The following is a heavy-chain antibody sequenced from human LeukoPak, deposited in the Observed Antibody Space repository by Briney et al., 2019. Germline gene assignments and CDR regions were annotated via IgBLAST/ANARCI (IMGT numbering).Heavy chain of an antibody. Sequence: PGRSLRLSCAASGFTFDDYAMNWVRQAPGKGLEWVSGISWNSGSIGYADSVKGRFTISRDNAKNSLYLQMNSLRAEDMALYYCAKASVDSSGYYHGFDYWGQGTLVTVSS. J-gene: IGHJ4*02. CDR1: GFTFDDYA. CDR2: ISWNSGSI. D-gene: IGHD3-22*01. CDR3: AKASVDSSGYYHGFDY. V-gene: IGHV3-9*03.